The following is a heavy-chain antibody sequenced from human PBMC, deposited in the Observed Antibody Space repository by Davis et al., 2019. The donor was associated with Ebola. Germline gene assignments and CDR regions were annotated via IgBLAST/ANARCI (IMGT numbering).Heavy chain of an antibody. J-gene: IGHJ4*02. Sequence: SETLSLTCTVSGGSISSYYWSWIRQPPGKGLEWIGYIYYSGSTNYNPSLKSRVTISVDKSKNQFSLKLSSVTAADTAVYYCARRRIVATTHFDYWGQGTLVTVSS. CDR3: ARRRIVATTHFDY. V-gene: IGHV4-59*12. CDR2: IYYSGST. D-gene: IGHD5-12*01. CDR1: GGSISSYY.